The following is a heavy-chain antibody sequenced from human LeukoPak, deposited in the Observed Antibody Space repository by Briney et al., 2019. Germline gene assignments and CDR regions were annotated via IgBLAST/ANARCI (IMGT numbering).Heavy chain of an antibody. V-gene: IGHV3-30-3*01. D-gene: IGHD2-2*01. CDR1: GFTFSDYA. CDR2: ISYDGSGK. Sequence: GRSLRLSCAASGFTFSDYAMHWVRQAPGKGLEWVAVISYDGSGKYYADSVKGRFTISRDNSKNTLNLQMSSLRAEDTAIYYCPRDFSPATIAGDYYFDYWGRGTLVTVSS. J-gene: IGHJ4*02. CDR3: PRDFSPATIAGDYYFDY.